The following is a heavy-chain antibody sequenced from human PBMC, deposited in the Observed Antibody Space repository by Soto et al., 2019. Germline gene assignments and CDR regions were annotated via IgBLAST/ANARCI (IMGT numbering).Heavy chain of an antibody. CDR3: ARTEQDY. J-gene: IGHJ4*02. CDR2: IKQDGSEK. Sequence: GGSLRLSCAASGFTFSNAWMSWVRQAPGKGLEWVANIKQDGSEKYYVDSVKGRFTISRDNTKNSLYLQMNSLRAEDTAVYYCARTEQDYWGQGTLVTVSS. V-gene: IGHV3-7*01. CDR1: GFTFSNAW.